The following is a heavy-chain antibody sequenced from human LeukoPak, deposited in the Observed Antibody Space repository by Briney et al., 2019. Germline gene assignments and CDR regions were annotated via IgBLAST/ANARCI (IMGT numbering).Heavy chain of an antibody. CDR3: ARDQLSGDSFDI. CDR1: GFTFSSYS. CDR2: ISSSSSYI. V-gene: IGHV3-21*01. J-gene: IGHJ3*02. Sequence: GGSLRLSCAASGFTFSSYSMNWVRQAPGKGLEWVSSISSSSSYIYYADSVKGRFTISRDNAKNSLYLQMNSLRAEDTAVYYCARDQLSGDSFDIWGQGTMVTVSS. D-gene: IGHD1-26*01.